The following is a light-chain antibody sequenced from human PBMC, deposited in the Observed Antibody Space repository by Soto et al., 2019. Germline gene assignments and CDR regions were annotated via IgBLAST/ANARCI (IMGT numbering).Light chain of an antibody. CDR3: QQYYSYPPA. J-gene: IGKJ4*01. CDR1: QGISSY. CDR2: AAS. Sequence: ALRMTQSPSSFSASTGDRVTITCRASQGISSYLAWYQQKPGKAPKLLIYAASTLQSGVSSRFSVSVSGTDFTLTISCLQSEDFATYYCQQYYSYPPAFGGGTKVXIK. V-gene: IGKV1-8*01.